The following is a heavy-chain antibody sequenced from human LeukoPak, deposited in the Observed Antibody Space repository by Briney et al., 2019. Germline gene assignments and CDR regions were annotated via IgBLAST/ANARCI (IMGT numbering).Heavy chain of an antibody. V-gene: IGHV4-30-4*01. CDR3: ARDRNYYGSGSSVDY. J-gene: IGHJ4*02. CDR1: GGSISSGDYY. Sequence: SENLSLNCTVSGGSISSGDYYWSWIRQPPGKGLEWIGYIYYSGSTYYNPSVKSRVTISVDTSKNQFSLKLSSVTAADTAVYYCARDRNYYGSGSSVDYWGQGTLVTVSS. D-gene: IGHD3-10*01. CDR2: IYYSGST.